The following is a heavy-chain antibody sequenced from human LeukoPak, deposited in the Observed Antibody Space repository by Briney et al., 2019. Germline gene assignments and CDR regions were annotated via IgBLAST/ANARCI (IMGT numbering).Heavy chain of an antibody. V-gene: IGHV1-3*01. CDR1: GYTFTSYA. J-gene: IGHJ4*02. CDR3: AREAGIAVAKDNPPFDY. CDR2: INAGNGNT. Sequence: ASVKVSCKASGYTFTSYAMHWVRQAPGQRLEWMGWINAGNGNTKYSQKFQGRVTMTRDTSTSTVYMELSSLRSEDTAVYYCAREAGIAVAKDNPPFDYWGQGTLVTVSS. D-gene: IGHD6-19*01.